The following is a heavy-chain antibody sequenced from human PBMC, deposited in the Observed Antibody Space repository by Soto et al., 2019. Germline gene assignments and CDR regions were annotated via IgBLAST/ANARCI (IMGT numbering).Heavy chain of an antibody. CDR1: GYAFSRYA. Sequence: ASVKVSCKASGYAFSRYAINWIRQATGQGLEWLGWINAGSGGTKYSQNFQGRVTITRDTAASTVYLDLSSLRSDDTAVYYCARERGSTATFDYWGQGTLVTVSS. V-gene: IGHV1-3*01. D-gene: IGHD4-17*01. CDR2: INAGSGGT. J-gene: IGHJ4*02. CDR3: ARERGSTATFDY.